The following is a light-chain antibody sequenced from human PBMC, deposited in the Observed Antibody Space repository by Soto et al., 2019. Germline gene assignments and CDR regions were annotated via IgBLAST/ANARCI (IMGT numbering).Light chain of an antibody. J-gene: IGKJ1*01. CDR1: QSITSSN. CDR3: HQYGTSPRA. CDR2: GAS. V-gene: IGKV3-20*01. Sequence: ESVCTQSPGTLSLSTGERATLSCRASQSITSSNLAWYQQKPGQAPRLLIYGASSRATGIPDRFSGSGSGTDFTLTISRLEPEDFAVYYCHQYGTSPRAFGQGTKLDSK.